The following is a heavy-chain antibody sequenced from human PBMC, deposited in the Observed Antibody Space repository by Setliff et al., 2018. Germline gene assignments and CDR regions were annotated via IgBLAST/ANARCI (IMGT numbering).Heavy chain of an antibody. V-gene: IGHV3-48*04. D-gene: IGHD3-10*01. CDR1: GFAFGGHG. J-gene: IGHJ5*02. Sequence: PGGSLRLSCATSGFAFGGHGMNWVRQAPGKGLEWLSYINSGGSLIYYADSVKGRFTISRDNAKSSLYLQMNSLRAEDTAVYYCARDLIRGAPNWFDPWGQGTLVTVSS. CDR3: ARDLIRGAPNWFDP. CDR2: INSGGSLI.